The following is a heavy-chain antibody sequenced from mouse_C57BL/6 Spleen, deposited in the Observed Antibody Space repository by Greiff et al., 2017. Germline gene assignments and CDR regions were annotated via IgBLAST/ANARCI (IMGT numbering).Heavy chain of an antibody. J-gene: IGHJ3*01. CDR1: GYTFTSYG. Sequence: VQLQESGAELARPGASVKLSCKASGYTFTSYGISWVKQRTGQGLEWIGEIYPRSGNTYYNEKFKGKATLTADKSSSTAYMELRSLTSEDSAVYFCARGAAQATESPYWGQGTLVTVSA. V-gene: IGHV1-81*01. D-gene: IGHD3-2*02. CDR2: IYPRSGNT. CDR3: ARGAAQATESPY.